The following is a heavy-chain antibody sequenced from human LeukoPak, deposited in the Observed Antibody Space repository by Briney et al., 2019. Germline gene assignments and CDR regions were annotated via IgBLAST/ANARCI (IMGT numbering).Heavy chain of an antibody. V-gene: IGHV1-2*02. J-gene: IGHJ4*02. CDR1: GYTFTGYY. CDR3: VRGDSGTWSFDY. D-gene: IGHD6-13*01. CDR2: INPNSGGT. Sequence: ASVKVSCKASGYTFTGYYMHWVRQASGQGLEWMGWINPNSGGTNYAQKFQGRVTMTRDTSITTAYMELSGLRSDDTAVYYCVRGDSGTWSFDYWGQGTLVTVSS.